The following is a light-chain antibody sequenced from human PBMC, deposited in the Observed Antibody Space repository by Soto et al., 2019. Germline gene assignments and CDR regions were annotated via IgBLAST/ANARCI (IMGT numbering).Light chain of an antibody. CDR1: SSDVVRYNL. CDR2: DVS. Sequence: QSVLTQPASVSGSPGQSITISCTVTSSDVVRYNLVSWYQQHPGKAPKVMIYDVSNRPSGVSNRFSGSKSGNTASLTISGLQAEDEADYYCSSYTSSSTLALYVLGTGTKVTAL. J-gene: IGLJ1*01. CDR3: SSYTSSSTLALYV. V-gene: IGLV2-14*02.